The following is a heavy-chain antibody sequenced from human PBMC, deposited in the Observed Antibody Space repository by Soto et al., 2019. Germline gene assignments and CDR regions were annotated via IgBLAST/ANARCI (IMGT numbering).Heavy chain of an antibody. V-gene: IGHV4-34*01. Sequence: QVQLQQWGAGLVKPSETLSLSCAVYGQSFSGHSWAWIRQPPGKGLEWIGEISESGSTYYNPSLKSRATISTDTSKNQFSLKLSSVTAADTAAYFCARGSGIVALPGELEDVNYDFWGQGTLVNVSS. D-gene: IGHD1-1*01. J-gene: IGHJ4*02. CDR2: ISESGST. CDR1: GQSFSGHS. CDR3: ARGSGIVALPGELEDVNYDF.